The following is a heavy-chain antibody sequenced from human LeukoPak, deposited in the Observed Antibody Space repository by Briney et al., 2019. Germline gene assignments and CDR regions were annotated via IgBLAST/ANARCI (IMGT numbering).Heavy chain of an antibody. CDR1: GGSISSYY. CDR3: ARLAIRPYNWFDP. D-gene: IGHD2-2*02. V-gene: IGHV4-59*08. Sequence: SETLSLTCTVSGGSISSYYWSWIRQPPGKGLEWIGYIYYSGSTNYNPSLKGRVTISVDTSKNQFSLKLSSVTAADTAVYYCARLAIRPYNWFDPWGQGTLVTVSS. J-gene: IGHJ5*02. CDR2: IYYSGST.